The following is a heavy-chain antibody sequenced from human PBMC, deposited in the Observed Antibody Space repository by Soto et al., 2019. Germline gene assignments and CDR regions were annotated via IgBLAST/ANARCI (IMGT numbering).Heavy chain of an antibody. V-gene: IGHV4-59*01. Sequence: SETLSLTCTVSGGSISSYYWSWIRQPPGKGLEWIGYIYYSGSTNYNPSLKSRVTISVDTSKNQFSLKLSSVTAADTAVYYCARGRGTVGATDYWGQGTLVTVSS. J-gene: IGHJ4*02. CDR2: IYYSGST. CDR3: ARGRGTVGATDY. CDR1: GGSISSYY. D-gene: IGHD1-26*01.